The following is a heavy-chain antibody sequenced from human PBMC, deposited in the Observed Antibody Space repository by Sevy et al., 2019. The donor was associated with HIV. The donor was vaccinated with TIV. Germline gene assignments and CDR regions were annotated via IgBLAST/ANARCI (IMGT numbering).Heavy chain of an antibody. CDR2: INPNSGGT. D-gene: IGHD4-17*01. V-gene: IGHV1-2*02. CDR3: ARGPMTTVVNYYMDV. CDR1: GYTFTGYY. Sequence: ASVKVSCKASGYTFTGYYMHWVRQAPGQGLEWMAWINPNSGGTNYAQKFQGRVTMTRDTSISTAYMELTRLRSDDTAVYYCARGPMTTVVNYYMDVWGKGTTVTVSS. J-gene: IGHJ6*03.